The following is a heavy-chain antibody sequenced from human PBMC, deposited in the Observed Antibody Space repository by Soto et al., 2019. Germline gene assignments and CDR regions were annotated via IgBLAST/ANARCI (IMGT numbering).Heavy chain of an antibody. CDR2: IKEDGSEK. Sequence: EVQLVESGGGLVQPGGSLRLSCADSGFILRNYWMSWVRQAPGMGLQWVASIKEDGSEKYYVDPVKGRFTISRENAKNSLYLRMNSLRAEDTAVYYCARYRSLDLWGQGILVTVSS. D-gene: IGHD3-16*02. CDR1: GFILRNYW. J-gene: IGHJ5*02. V-gene: IGHV3-7*03. CDR3: ARYRSLDL.